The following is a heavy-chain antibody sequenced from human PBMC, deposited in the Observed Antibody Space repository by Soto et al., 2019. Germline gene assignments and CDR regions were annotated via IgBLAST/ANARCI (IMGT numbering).Heavy chain of an antibody. D-gene: IGHD3-16*01. Sequence: QVQLVQSGAEEKKPGASVKVSCKASGYTFTSYAMHWVRQAPGQRLEWMGWINAGNGDTKYSQKFQGRVTITRDTSASTAYMELSSLRSEDTAVYYCARSPTFGGFDIWGQGTMVTVSS. V-gene: IGHV1-3*05. J-gene: IGHJ3*02. CDR2: INAGNGDT. CDR3: ARSPTFGGFDI. CDR1: GYTFTSYA.